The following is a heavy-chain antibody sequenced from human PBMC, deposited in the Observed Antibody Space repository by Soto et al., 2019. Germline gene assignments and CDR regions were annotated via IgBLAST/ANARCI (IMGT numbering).Heavy chain of an antibody. D-gene: IGHD5-12*01. J-gene: IGHJ4*02. V-gene: IGHV4-59*01. CDR3: ARDRDGYNYRYFDY. Sequence: PSETLSLTCTVSGGSISRYYWSWIRQPPGKGLEWIGYIYYSGSTNYNPSLKSRVTISVDTSKNQFSLKLSSVTAADTAVYYCARDRDGYNYRYFDYWGQGTLVTVSS. CDR1: GGSISRYY. CDR2: IYYSGST.